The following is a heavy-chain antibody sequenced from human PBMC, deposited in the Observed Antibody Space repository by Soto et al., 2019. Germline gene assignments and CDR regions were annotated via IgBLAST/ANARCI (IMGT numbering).Heavy chain of an antibody. V-gene: IGHV1-2*04. Sequence: GASVEVFCDASGSTITGYYLNWVRQAPGQGLEWMGWINPNSGGTNYAQKFQGWVTMTRDTSISTAYMELSRLRSDDTAVYYCARDSSGWYLGLWGQGTLVTGSS. CDR3: ARDSSGWYLGL. CDR2: INPNSGGT. CDR1: GSTITGYY. J-gene: IGHJ4*02. D-gene: IGHD6-19*01.